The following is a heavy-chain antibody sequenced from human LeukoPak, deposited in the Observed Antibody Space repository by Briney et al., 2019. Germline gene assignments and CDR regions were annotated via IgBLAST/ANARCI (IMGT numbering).Heavy chain of an antibody. V-gene: IGHV4-59*08. Sequence: PSETLSLTCTVSGGSISSHYWSWIRQPPGKGLEWIGYIYYSGSTNYNPSLKSRVTISVDTSKNQFSLKLSSVTAADTAVYYCARLLAAAQGQFDPWGQGTLVTVSS. CDR1: GGSISSHY. D-gene: IGHD6-13*01. CDR2: IYYSGST. CDR3: ARLLAAAQGQFDP. J-gene: IGHJ5*02.